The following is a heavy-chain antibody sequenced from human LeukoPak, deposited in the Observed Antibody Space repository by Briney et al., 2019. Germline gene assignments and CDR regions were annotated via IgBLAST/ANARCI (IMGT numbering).Heavy chain of an antibody. CDR1: GFTFSSYA. CDR2: ISGSGGST. J-gene: IGHJ4*02. Sequence: PGGSLRLSCAASGFTFSSYAMSWDRQAPGKGLEWVSAISGSGGSTYYADSVKGRFTISRDNSKNTLYLQMNSLRAEDTAVYYCAKKRAVTGTGDFDYWGQGTLVTVSS. V-gene: IGHV3-23*01. CDR3: AKKRAVTGTGDFDY. D-gene: IGHD6-19*01.